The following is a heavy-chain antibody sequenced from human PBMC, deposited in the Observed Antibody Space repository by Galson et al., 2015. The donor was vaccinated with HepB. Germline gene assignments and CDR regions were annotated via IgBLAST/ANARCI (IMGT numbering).Heavy chain of an antibody. J-gene: IGHJ6*02. V-gene: IGHV3-23*01. CDR1: GFAFDTHA. Sequence: SLRLSCTASGFAFDTHAMSWVRQAPGRGLEWISGISGNGDSTYYADSVKGRFTLSRDNSKNTVYLQMNSLRAEDTAVYYCAKDIRRHDIWSGRHRTYYYYGLDVWGQGTTVTVSS. D-gene: IGHD3-3*01. CDR2: ISGNGDST. CDR3: AKDIRRHDIWSGRHRTYYYYGLDV.